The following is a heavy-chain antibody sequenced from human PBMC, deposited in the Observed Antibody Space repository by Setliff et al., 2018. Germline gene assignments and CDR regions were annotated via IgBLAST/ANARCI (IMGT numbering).Heavy chain of an antibody. D-gene: IGHD1-26*01. CDR3: ARDNTMVGATDY. J-gene: IGHJ4*02. Sequence: PSETLSLTCTVSGGSISSGTYYWSWIRQPAGKGLEWIGRLHTSGSIDYNPSLKSRVTISVDTSKNQFSLRLRSVTAADTAVYFCARDNTMVGATDYWGLGTLGTVSS. V-gene: IGHV4-61*02. CDR1: GGSISSGTYY. CDR2: LHTSGSI.